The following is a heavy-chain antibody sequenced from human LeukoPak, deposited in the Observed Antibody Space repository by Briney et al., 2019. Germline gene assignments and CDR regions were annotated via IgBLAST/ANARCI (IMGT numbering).Heavy chain of an antibody. Sequence: GGSLRLSCAASGFTFSRYSMYWVRQAPGKGLEWVSSITSSSSYIYYADSVKGRFTISRDNAKNSLYLQMNSLRAEDTAVYYCAREAFYDYVWGSYPRLFDSWGQGTLVTVSS. J-gene: IGHJ4*02. CDR2: ITSSSSYI. D-gene: IGHD3-16*02. V-gene: IGHV3-21*01. CDR3: AREAFYDYVWGSYPRLFDS. CDR1: GFTFSRYS.